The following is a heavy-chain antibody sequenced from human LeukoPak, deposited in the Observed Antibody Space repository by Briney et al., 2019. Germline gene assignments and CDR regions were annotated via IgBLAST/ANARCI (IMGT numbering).Heavy chain of an antibody. CDR3: ARQWFHYYDTSGYHLDP. D-gene: IGHD3-22*01. CDR2: IHHSGST. V-gene: IGHV4-34*01. CDR1: GGSFSGYY. Sequence: SETLSLTCAVYGGSFSGYYWSWIRQPPGKGLEWIGEIHHSGSTNYNPSLKSRVTISVDTSKNQFSLKLSSVTAADTAVYYCARQWFHYYDTSGYHLDPWGQGTLVTVSS. J-gene: IGHJ5*02.